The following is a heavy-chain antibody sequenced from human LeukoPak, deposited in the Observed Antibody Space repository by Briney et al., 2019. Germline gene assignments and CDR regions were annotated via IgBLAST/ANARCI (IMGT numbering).Heavy chain of an antibody. CDR1: GYSFTSYW. CDR3: ARQAVAGTRYYYYYMDV. V-gene: IGHV5-51*01. J-gene: IGHJ6*03. CDR2: IYPGDSDT. Sequence: GESLKISCKGSGYSFTSYWIGWVRQMPGKGLEWMGIIYPGDSDTRHSPSFQGQVTISADKSISTAYLQWSSLKASDTAMYYCARQAVAGTRYYYYYMDVWGKGTTVTVSS. D-gene: IGHD6-19*01.